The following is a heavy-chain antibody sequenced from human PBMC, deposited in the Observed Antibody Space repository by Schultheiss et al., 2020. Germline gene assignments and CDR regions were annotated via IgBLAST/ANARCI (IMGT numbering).Heavy chain of an antibody. CDR2: ISGSGGST. J-gene: IGHJ4*02. CDR1: GFTFSSYA. CDR3: AHLMITSRDYFDY. V-gene: IGHV3-23*01. D-gene: IGHD3-16*01. Sequence: GESLKISCAASGFTFSSYAMSWVRQAPGKGLEWVSAISGSGGSTYYADSVKGRFTISRDNSKNTLYLQMNSLRAEDTAVYYCAHLMITSRDYFDYWGQGTLVTVSS.